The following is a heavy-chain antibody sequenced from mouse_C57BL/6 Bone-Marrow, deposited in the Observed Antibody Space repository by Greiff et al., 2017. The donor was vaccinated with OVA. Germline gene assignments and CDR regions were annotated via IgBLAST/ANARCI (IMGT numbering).Heavy chain of an antibody. J-gene: IGHJ2*01. D-gene: IGHD2-3*01. CDR2: IDPSDSYT. CDR3: ARYDGYYDY. V-gene: IGHV1-69*01. Sequence: QVQLQQPGAELVMPGASVKLSCKASGYTFTSYWMHWVKLRPGQGLEWIGEIDPSDSYTNYNQKFKGKSTLTVDKSSSTAYMQLSSLTSEDSAVYYCARYDGYYDYWGQGTTLTVSS. CDR1: GYTFTSYW.